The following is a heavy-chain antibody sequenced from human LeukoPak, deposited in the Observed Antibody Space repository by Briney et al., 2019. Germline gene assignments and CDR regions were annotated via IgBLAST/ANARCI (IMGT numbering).Heavy chain of an antibody. J-gene: IGHJ3*02. D-gene: IGHD4-17*01. CDR1: GFIVSNYY. CDR3: AREAVTRTNAFGI. CDR2: IYTGGST. Sequence: PGGSLRLSCAASGFIVSNYYMSWVRQAPGKGLEWVSVIYTGGSTYYTDSVKGRFTISRDNSKNSLYLQVNSLRAEDTAVYYCAREAVTRTNAFGIWGQGTMVTVSS. V-gene: IGHV3-53*01.